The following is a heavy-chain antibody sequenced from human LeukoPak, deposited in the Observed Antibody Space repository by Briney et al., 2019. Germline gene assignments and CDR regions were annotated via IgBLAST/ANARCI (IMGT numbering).Heavy chain of an antibody. Sequence: GGSLRLSCEASGFKFSTFAMSWVRQAPGKGLEWVSAISGTDDATYVAAAVKGRFTISRDNSKNTLYLQMNSLTVEDTAVYYCAKDRGRSSGWCPFGGLSNWGQGALVAVSS. CDR1: GFKFSTFA. CDR3: AKDRGRSSGWCPFGGLSN. V-gene: IGHV3-23*01. CDR2: ISGTDDAT. J-gene: IGHJ4*02. D-gene: IGHD6-19*01.